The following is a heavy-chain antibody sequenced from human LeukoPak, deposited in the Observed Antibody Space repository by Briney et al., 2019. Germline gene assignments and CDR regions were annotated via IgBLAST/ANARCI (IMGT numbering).Heavy chain of an antibody. Sequence: PGRSLRLSCTASGFTFGDYATSWVRQAPGKGLEWVGFIRSKAYGGTTEYAASVKGRFTISRDDSKSIAYLQMNSLKTEDTAVYYCTRGAVGATTFFDYWGQETLVTVSS. CDR2: IRSKAYGGTT. CDR3: TRGAVGATTFFDY. D-gene: IGHD1-26*01. J-gene: IGHJ4*02. V-gene: IGHV3-49*04. CDR1: GFTFGDYA.